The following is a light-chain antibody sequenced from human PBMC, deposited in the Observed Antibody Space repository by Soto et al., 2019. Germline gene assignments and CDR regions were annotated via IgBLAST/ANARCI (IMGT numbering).Light chain of an antibody. J-gene: IGKJ1*01. V-gene: IGKV3-15*01. CDR2: GAS. Sequence: EIVMTQSPATLSVSPGERATLSCRASQSIGGSLAWYQQKPGQAPSLLIYGASNRASGVPARFSGSGSGTYFTPTISRQQSEDFAVYYCQQYSNWWAFGQGTKVEIK. CDR3: QQYSNWWA. CDR1: QSIGGS.